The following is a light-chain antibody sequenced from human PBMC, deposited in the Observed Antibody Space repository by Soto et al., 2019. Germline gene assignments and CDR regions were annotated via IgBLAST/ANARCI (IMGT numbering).Light chain of an antibody. CDR1: QSITSSF. CDR2: GAS. J-gene: IGKJ5*01. Sequence: PGERASLSCGASQSITSSFLAWYQQKPGQAPRLLIYGASSRATGIPPRFSGSGSGTDFTLTISSLEPEDSAVYYCQQRHMWPITFGQGTRLEIK. CDR3: QQRHMWPIT. V-gene: IGKV3D-20*02.